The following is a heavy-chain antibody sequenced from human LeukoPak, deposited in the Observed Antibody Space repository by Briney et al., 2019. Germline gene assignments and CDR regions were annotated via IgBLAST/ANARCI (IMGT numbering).Heavy chain of an antibody. CDR2: ISAYNGNT. CDR1: GYTFTSYG. Sequence: GASVKVSCKASGYTFTSYGISWVRQAPGQGLEWMGWISAYNGNTNYAQKLQGRVTMTTDTSTSTACMELRSLRSDDTAVYYCARDPATYYYGSGSYRWFDPWGQGTLVTVSS. V-gene: IGHV1-18*01. J-gene: IGHJ5*02. D-gene: IGHD3-10*01. CDR3: ARDPATYYYGSGSYRWFDP.